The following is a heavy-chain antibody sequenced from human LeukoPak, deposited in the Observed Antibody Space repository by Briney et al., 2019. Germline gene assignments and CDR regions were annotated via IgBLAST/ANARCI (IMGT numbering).Heavy chain of an antibody. CDR3: AKGDRVGAGGFGYFQH. CDR2: ISGSGGST. Sequence: PGGSLRLSCAASGFTFSSYAMSWVRQAPGKGLEWVSAISGSGGSTYYADSVKGRFTISRDNSKNTLYLQMNSLRAEDTAVYHCAKGDRVGAGGFGYFQHWGQGTLVTVSS. D-gene: IGHD1-26*01. V-gene: IGHV3-23*01. CDR1: GFTFSSYA. J-gene: IGHJ1*01.